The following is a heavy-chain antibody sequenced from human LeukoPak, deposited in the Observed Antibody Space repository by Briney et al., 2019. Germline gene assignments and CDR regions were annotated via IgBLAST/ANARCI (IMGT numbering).Heavy chain of an antibody. D-gene: IGHD5-18*01. CDR2: ISSSSSYI. CDR3: ARDRGYSYGNQYGMDV. Sequence: GGSLRLSCAASGFTFSGSSMNWVRQAPGKGLEWVSSISSSSSYIYYADSVKGRSTISRDNAKKSLYLQMNSLRAEDTAVYYCARDRGYSYGNQYGMDVWGQGTTVTVSS. CDR1: GFTFSGSS. J-gene: IGHJ6*02. V-gene: IGHV3-21*01.